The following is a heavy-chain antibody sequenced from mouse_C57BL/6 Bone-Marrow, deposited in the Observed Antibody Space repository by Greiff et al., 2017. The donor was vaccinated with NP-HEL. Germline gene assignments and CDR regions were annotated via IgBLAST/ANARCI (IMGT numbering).Heavy chain of an antibody. Sequence: VQLQQSGGGLVKPGGSLKLSCAASGFTFSDYGMHWVRQAPEKGLEWVAYISSGSSTIYYADTVKGRFTISRDNAKNTLFLQMTSLRSEDTAMYYCARREHYAMDYWGQGTSVTVSS. V-gene: IGHV5-17*01. CDR3: ARREHYAMDY. CDR1: GFTFSDYG. J-gene: IGHJ4*01. CDR2: ISSGSSTI.